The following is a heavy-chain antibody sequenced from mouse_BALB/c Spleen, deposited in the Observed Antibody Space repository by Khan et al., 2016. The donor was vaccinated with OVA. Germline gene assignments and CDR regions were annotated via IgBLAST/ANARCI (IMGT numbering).Heavy chain of an antibody. CDR2: ISSSGST. J-gene: IGHJ4*01. V-gene: IGHV3-2*02. D-gene: IGHD2-3*01. CDR3: ARDGSRYNYAMDY. Sequence: EVQLQESGPGLVKPSQSLSLTCTVTGYSITSDYAWNWIRQFPGNKLEWMGYISSSGSTNHNPALQSRISITRDTSKNQFFLQLNSVTTDDTATYYCARDGSRYNYAMDYWGQGTSVTVSS. CDR1: GYSITSDYA.